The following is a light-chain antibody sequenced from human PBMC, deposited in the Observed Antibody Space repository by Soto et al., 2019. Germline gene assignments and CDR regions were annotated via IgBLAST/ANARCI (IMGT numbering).Light chain of an antibody. CDR2: GAS. CDR1: QSVRSSF. J-gene: IGKJ2*01. V-gene: IGKV3-20*01. CDR3: QQYGSSPRT. Sequence: EIVLTQSPGTLSLSPGERATLSCRASQSVRSSFLAWYQQKPGQAPRLLIYGASSGATGIPDRFSGSGSGTDFTLTISRLEPEDFAVYYCQQYGSSPRTFGQGTKLEIK.